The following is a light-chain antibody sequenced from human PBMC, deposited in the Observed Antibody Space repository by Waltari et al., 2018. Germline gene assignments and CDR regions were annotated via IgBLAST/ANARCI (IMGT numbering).Light chain of an antibody. CDR3: QQHGTLPAT. J-gene: IGKJ1*01. V-gene: IGKV3-20*01. CDR1: QSVGSSS. CDR2: RAS. Sequence: EIVLTQSPGTASLSPGERVTLSCRARQSVGSSSLAWYQQNPGQAPRLVIYRASRRATGIPDRFSGSGSGTDFSLTISRLEPEDFAVYYCQQHGTLPATFGQGTKVEIK.